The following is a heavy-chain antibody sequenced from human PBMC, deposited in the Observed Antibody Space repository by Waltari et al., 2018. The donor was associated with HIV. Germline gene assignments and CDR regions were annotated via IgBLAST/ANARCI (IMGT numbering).Heavy chain of an antibody. CDR2: LNPNSGGT. Sequence: QVHVEPSGPQVKNYGASVAVSCKASAYTFTRQFIHWVRQAPGEGPVWLGRLNPNSGGTHFAQRFQGRITMTWDPSTNTAYMELTGLRFDDTGLYYCARQLCSSRLCISGYDFWGQGTRVTVSS. V-gene: IGHV1-2*05. D-gene: IGHD3-3*01. CDR3: ARQLCSSRLCISGYDF. CDR1: AYTFTRQF. J-gene: IGHJ4*02.